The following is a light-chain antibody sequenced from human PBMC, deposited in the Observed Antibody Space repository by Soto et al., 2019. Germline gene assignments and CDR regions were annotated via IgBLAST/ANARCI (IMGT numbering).Light chain of an antibody. CDR1: SSDVGGYYY. CDR2: QVS. Sequence: QSALTQPASVSGSPGQSITISCTGTSSDVGGYYYVSWYQHHPGKAPKLMIYQVSNRPSGVSNRFSGSKSGNTASLTISGLQAEDEADYYCCLYIGATTYVFGTGTQLTVL. J-gene: IGLJ1*01. CDR3: CLYIGATTYV. V-gene: IGLV2-14*01.